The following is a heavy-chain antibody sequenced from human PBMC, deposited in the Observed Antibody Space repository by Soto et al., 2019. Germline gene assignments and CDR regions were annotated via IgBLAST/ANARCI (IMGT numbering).Heavy chain of an antibody. CDR3: ARDHTYYDFWSGYSQPNWFDP. CDR1: GFTLSSYA. Sequence: GGSLRLSCAASGFTLSSYAMSWVRQAPGKGLERVSAISGSGGSTYYADSVKGRFTISRDNSKNTLYLQMNSLRAEDTAVYYCARDHTYYDFWSGYSQPNWFDPWGQGTLVTVSS. V-gene: IGHV3-23*01. CDR2: ISGSGGST. J-gene: IGHJ5*02. D-gene: IGHD3-3*01.